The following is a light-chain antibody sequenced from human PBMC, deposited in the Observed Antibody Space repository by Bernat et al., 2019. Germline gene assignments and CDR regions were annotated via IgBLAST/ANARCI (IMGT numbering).Light chain of an antibody. CDR2: AAS. V-gene: IGKV1-9*01. CDR3: QQLGT. Sequence: DIQMTQSPSSLSASVGDRVTITCRASQSISNYLNWYQQKPGKAPKLLIYAASTLQSGVPSRFSGSGSGTEFTLTISSLQPEDFATYYCQQLGTFGQGTKVEIK. J-gene: IGKJ1*01. CDR1: QSISNY.